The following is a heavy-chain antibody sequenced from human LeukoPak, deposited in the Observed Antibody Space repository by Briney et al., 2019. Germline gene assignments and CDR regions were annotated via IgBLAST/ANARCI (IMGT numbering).Heavy chain of an antibody. CDR2: IWYDGSNK. D-gene: IGHD3-22*01. V-gene: IGHV3-33*01. CDR1: GFTFSSYG. CDR3: ARGHYYYDSSGSIY. Sequence: AGGSLRLSCAASGFTFSSYGMHWVRQAPGKGLEWVAVIWYDGSNKYYADSVKGRFTISRDNSKNTLYLQMNSLRAEDTAVYYRARGHYYYDSSGSIYWGQGTLVTVSS. J-gene: IGHJ4*02.